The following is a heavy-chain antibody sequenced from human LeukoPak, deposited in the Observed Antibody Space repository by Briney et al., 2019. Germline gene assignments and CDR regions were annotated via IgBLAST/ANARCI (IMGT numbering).Heavy chain of an antibody. D-gene: IGHD4-17*01. CDR1: GGSISSGGYY. J-gene: IGHJ4*02. CDR2: IYYSGGT. CDR3: ARISGTTYFDY. Sequence: SETLSLTCTVSGGSISSGGYYWSWIRQHPGKGLEWIGYIYYSGGTYYNPSLKSPVTISVDTSKNQFSLKLSSVTAADTAVYYCARISGTTYFDYWGQGTLVTVSS. V-gene: IGHV4-31*01.